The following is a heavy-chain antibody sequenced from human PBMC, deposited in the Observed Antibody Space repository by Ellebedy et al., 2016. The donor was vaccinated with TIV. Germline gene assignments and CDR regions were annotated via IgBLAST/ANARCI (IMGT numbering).Heavy chain of an antibody. J-gene: IGHJ6*02. CDR3: ARVYGSGSYLYYYYGMDV. CDR2: MNPNSGNT. V-gene: IGHV1-8*03. D-gene: IGHD3-10*01. CDR1: GYTFTSYD. Sequence: AASVKVSCKASGYTFTSYDINWVRQATGQGLEWMGWMNPNSGNTSYAQKFQGRVTITRNTSISTAYMELSSLRSEDTAVYYCARVYGSGSYLYYYYGMDVWGQGTTVTVSS.